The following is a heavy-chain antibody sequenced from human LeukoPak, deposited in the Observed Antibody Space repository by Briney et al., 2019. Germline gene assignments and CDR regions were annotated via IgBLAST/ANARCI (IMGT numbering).Heavy chain of an antibody. D-gene: IGHD2-2*01. V-gene: IGHV4-39*01. CDR3: ARHDIVVIPAAMPTNFDQ. J-gene: IGHJ4*02. CDR1: GGSISSSSYY. CDR2: IYYSGST. Sequence: PSETLSLTCTVSGGSISSSSYYWGWIRQPPGKGLEWIGSIYYSGSTYYNPSLKSRVTISIDTSKNQFSLKLRSVTAADTALYYCARHDIVVIPAAMPTNFDQWGQGALVTVSS.